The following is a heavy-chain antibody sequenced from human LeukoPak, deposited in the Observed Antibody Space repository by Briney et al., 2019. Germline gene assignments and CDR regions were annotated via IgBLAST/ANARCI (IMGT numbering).Heavy chain of an antibody. CDR2: ISVSSSYT. J-gene: IGHJ2*01. CDR3: ARVHWYFDY. Sequence: GGSLRLSCAASGFTFTDYYMSWIRQAPGKGLEWVSYISVSSSYTNYADSVKGRFTISRDNAKKSLYLQMNSLRVEDTAMYYCARVHWYFDYWGRGTLVIVSS. V-gene: IGHV3-11*03. D-gene: IGHD4/OR15-4a*01. CDR1: GFTFTDYY.